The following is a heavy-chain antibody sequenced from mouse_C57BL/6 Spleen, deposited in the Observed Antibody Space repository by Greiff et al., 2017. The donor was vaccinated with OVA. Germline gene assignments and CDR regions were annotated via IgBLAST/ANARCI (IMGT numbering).Heavy chain of an antibody. CDR2: ISYDGSN. D-gene: IGHD2-3*01. V-gene: IGHV3-6*01. J-gene: IGHJ2*01. CDR1: GYSITSGYY. Sequence: EVQLVESGPGLVKPSQSLSLTCSVTGYSITSGYYWNWIRQFPGNKLEWMGYISYDGSNNYNPSLKNRISITRETSKNQVFLKLNSVTTEDTATYYCARRGWLLGYFDYWGQGTTLTVSS. CDR3: ARRGWLLGYFDY.